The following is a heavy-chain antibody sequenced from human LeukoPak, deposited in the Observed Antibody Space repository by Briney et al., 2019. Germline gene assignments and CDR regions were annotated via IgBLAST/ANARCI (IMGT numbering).Heavy chain of an antibody. CDR3: AKDRGVSTITRKVDCFDY. CDR1: GFTFNNHW. Sequence: GGSLRLSCAASGFTFNNHWMHWVRQAPGKGLAWISRINTDGRTTDYADSVKGRFTISRDNAKSTLYLQMNSLRAEDTAVYYCAKDRGVSTITRKVDCFDYWGQGTLVTVSS. V-gene: IGHV3-74*01. CDR2: INTDGRTT. D-gene: IGHD5/OR15-5a*01. J-gene: IGHJ4*02.